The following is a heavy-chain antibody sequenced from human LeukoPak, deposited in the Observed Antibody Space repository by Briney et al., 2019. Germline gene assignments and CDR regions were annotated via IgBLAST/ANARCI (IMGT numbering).Heavy chain of an antibody. D-gene: IGHD1-26*01. J-gene: IGHJ4*02. CDR2: IYPSGST. Sequence: SETLSLTCTVSGGSISSYYWTWIRQPAGKGLEWIGRIYPSGSTNYNPSLKSRVTMSVDTSKNQFSLKLNSVTAADTAAYYCARENSGSYSQFDYWGQGTLVTASS. CDR1: GGSISSYY. CDR3: ARENSGSYSQFDY. V-gene: IGHV4-4*07.